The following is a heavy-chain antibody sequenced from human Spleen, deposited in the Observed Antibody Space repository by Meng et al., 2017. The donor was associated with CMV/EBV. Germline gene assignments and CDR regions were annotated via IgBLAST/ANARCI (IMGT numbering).Heavy chain of an antibody. CDR3: AKRVYSTGPVPGSFDY. J-gene: IGHJ4*02. Sequence: GGSLRLSCAASGFTFSSYGMHWVRQAPGKGLEWVAFIRYDGSNQYLADSVRGRFTISRDNSKNALYLQMNSLRAEDTAMYYCAKRVYSTGPVPGSFDYWGQGTLVTVSS. V-gene: IGHV3-30*02. CDR1: GFTFSSYG. CDR2: IRYDGSNQ. D-gene: IGHD6-19*01.